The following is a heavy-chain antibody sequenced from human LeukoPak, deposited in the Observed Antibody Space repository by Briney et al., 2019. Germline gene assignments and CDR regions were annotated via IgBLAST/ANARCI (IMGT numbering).Heavy chain of an antibody. V-gene: IGHV3-74*01. CDR3: LRDLNWSLDQ. CDR1: GFDFSSNW. J-gene: IGHJ4*02. CDR2: IKGDGIST. D-gene: IGHD1-20*01. Sequence: PGGSLRLSCAASGFDFSSNWMHWVRHAPGQGLVWVSRIKGDGISTNYADSVKGRFTISRDNAKNTLYLQMNSLRAEDTAVYYCLRDLNWSLDQWGQGTLVTVSS.